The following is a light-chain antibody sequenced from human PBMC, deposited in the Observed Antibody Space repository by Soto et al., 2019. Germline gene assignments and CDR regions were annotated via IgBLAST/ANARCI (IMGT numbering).Light chain of an antibody. Sequence: QSALTQPPSASGSPGQSVTISCTGTSSDVGDYNYVSWYQQHPGIAPKLMIYEVSKRPSGVPDRFSGSKSGNTASLTVSGLQAEDEADYYCSSYAGSNNWVFGGGTKLTVL. CDR1: SSDVGDYNY. CDR2: EVS. J-gene: IGLJ3*02. V-gene: IGLV2-8*01. CDR3: SSYAGSNNWV.